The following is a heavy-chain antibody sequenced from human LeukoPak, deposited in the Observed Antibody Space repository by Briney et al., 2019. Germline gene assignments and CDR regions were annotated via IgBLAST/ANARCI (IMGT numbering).Heavy chain of an antibody. J-gene: IGHJ5*02. D-gene: IGHD1-7*01. CDR3: ARDGGLQLPLGWFDP. Sequence: SETLSLTCTVSGYSINTGSFWGWIRQPTGKGLEWIGSIYHSGNTYYNPSLKSRVTISIDTSKNQFSLKLSSVTAADTAVYYCARDGGLQLPLGWFDPWGQGTLVIVSS. CDR2: IYHSGNT. V-gene: IGHV4-38-2*02. CDR1: GYSINTGSF.